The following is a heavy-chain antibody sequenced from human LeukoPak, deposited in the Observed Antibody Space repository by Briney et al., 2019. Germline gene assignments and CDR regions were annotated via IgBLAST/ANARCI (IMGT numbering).Heavy chain of an antibody. Sequence: SETLSLTCTVSGGSITGYYWSWIRQPPGKGLEWIGYIYYSGSTSYNPSLKSRVTISLDTSKNQFSLKLRSVTAADTAVYYCSRAKTGERYYFDYWGQGALVTVSS. CDR1: GGSITGYY. CDR2: IYYSGST. J-gene: IGHJ4*02. CDR3: SRAKTGERYYFDY. D-gene: IGHD7-27*01. V-gene: IGHV4-59*08.